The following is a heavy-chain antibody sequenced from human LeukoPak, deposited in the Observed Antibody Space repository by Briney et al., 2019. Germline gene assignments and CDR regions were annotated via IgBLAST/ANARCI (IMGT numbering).Heavy chain of an antibody. CDR3: TSPIVGDSY. CDR1: GFTFSGSA. V-gene: IGHV3-73*01. J-gene: IGHJ4*02. Sequence: GGSLRRSCAASGFTFSGSAMHWVRQASGKGLEWVGRIRSKANSYATAYAASVKGRFTISRDDSKNTAYLQMNSLKTEDTAVYYCTSPIVGDSYWGRGTLVTVSS. D-gene: IGHD1-26*01. CDR2: IRSKANSYAT.